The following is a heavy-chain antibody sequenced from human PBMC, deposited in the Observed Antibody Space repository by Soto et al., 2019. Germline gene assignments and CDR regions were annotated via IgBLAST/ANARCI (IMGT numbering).Heavy chain of an antibody. CDR1: GFTFSSYA. J-gene: IGHJ6*02. CDR2: ISGSGGST. Sequence: GALRLSCAASGFTFSSYAMSWVRQAPGKGLEWVSAISGSGGSTYYADSVKGRFTISRDNSKNTLYLQMNSLRAEDTAVYYCAKESAAARAYYYYGMDVWGQGTTVTVSS. CDR3: AKESAAARAYYYYGMDV. V-gene: IGHV3-23*01. D-gene: IGHD6-13*01.